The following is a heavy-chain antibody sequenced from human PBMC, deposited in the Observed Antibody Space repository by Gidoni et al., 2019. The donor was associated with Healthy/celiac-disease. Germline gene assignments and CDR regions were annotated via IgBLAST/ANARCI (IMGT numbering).Heavy chain of an antibody. J-gene: IGHJ4*02. Sequence: QVQLVESGGGVVQPGRSLRLSCAASGFPFSSYGMHWVRQAPGKGLEWVAVISYDGSNKYYADSVKGRFTISRDNSKNTLYLQMNSLRAEDTAVYYCAKGVLWFGELLTHFDYWGQGTLVTVSS. CDR1: GFPFSSYG. CDR3: AKGVLWFGELLTHFDY. CDR2: ISYDGSNK. D-gene: IGHD3-10*01. V-gene: IGHV3-30*18.